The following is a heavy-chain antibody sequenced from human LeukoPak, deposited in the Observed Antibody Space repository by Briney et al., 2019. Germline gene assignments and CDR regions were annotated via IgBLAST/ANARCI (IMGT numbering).Heavy chain of an antibody. V-gene: IGHV1-8*03. D-gene: IGHD2-2*01. CDR1: GYTFTSYD. CDR3: ARPRYCSSTSCPGVAFDI. J-gene: IGHJ3*02. CDR2: MNPNSGNT. Sequence: ASVKVSCKASGYTFTSYDINWVRQATGQGLEWMGWMNPNSGNTGYVQMFQGRVTITRNTSINTAYMELSSLRSEDTAVYYCARPRYCSSTSCPGVAFDIWGQGTMVTVSS.